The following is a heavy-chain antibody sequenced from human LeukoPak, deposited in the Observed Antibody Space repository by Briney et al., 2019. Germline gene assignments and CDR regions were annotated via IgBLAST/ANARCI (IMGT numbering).Heavy chain of an antibody. J-gene: IGHJ3*02. D-gene: IGHD2-2*01. Sequence: ASVKVSCTASGGTFSSYAISWVRQAPGQGLEWMGGIIPIFGTANYAQKFQGRVTITTDESTSTAYMELSSLRSEDTAVYYCARDLLRYCSSTSCPHDAFDIWGQGTMVTVSS. V-gene: IGHV1-69*05. CDR2: IIPIFGTA. CDR1: GGTFSSYA. CDR3: ARDLLRYCSSTSCPHDAFDI.